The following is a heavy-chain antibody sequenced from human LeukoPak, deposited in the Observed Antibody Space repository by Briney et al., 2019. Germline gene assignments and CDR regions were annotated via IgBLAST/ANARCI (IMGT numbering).Heavy chain of an antibody. J-gene: IGHJ3*02. CDR3: ARYVVVIATTYDAFDI. D-gene: IGHD2-21*01. CDR2: IYPGDSDT. V-gene: IGHV5-51*01. CDR1: GYSFTSYW. Sequence: GESLKISCKGSGYSFTSYWIGWVRQMPGKGLEWMGIIYPGDSDTRYSPSFQGQVTISADKSISTAYLQWSSLKASDTAMYYCARYVVVIATTYDAFDIWGQGTMVTVSS.